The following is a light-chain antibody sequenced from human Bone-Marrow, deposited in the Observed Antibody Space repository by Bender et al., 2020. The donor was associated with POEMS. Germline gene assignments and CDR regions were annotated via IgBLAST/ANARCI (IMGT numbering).Light chain of an antibody. CDR3: SSWDDSLSGWV. CDR2: SNY. Sequence: QSVLTQPPSASGTPGQSVIISCSGTDSNFGGNYVNWYQHLPGTAPRLVVYSNYQRPSGVPARFSGSKSGTSASLAISDIQSEDEGDYHCSSWDDSLSGWVFGGGTKLTVL. V-gene: IGLV1-44*01. CDR1: DSNFGGNY. J-gene: IGLJ3*02.